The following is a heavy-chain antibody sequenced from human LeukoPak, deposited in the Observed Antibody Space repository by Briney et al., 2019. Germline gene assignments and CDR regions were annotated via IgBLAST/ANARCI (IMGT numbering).Heavy chain of an antibody. Sequence: PGGSLRLSCAASGFTFINYGIHWVRQAPGKGLEWVAFIRYDESNRYYSDSVKGRFTISRDNSKNTLYLQLNSLRAEDTAVYYCAELGITMIGGVWGKGTTVTISS. CDR2: IRYDESNR. D-gene: IGHD3-10*02. J-gene: IGHJ6*04. V-gene: IGHV3-30*02. CDR3: AELGITMIGGV. CDR1: GFTFINYG.